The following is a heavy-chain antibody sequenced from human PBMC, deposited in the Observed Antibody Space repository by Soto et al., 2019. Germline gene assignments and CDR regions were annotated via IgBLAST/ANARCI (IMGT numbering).Heavy chain of an antibody. CDR2: MHYTGFS. V-gene: IGHV4-59*02. D-gene: IGHD3-16*02. CDR1: GDSVTSHY. Sequence: SETLSLTCSFSGDSVTSHYLTWIRQSPEKGLEWIGYMHYTGFSHYNPSLKSRLTISVDRSKNQFTLQLTNMDPVDTATYYCAHRSYRELGPTSPFDYWGQGTLVTVSS. J-gene: IGHJ4*02. CDR3: AHRSYRELGPTSPFDY.